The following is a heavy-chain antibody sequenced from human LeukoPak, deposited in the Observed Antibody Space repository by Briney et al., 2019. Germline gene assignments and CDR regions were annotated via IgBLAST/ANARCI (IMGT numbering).Heavy chain of an antibody. Sequence: GGSLRLSCAASGFTFSSYSMNWVRQAPGKGLEWVSSISSSSSYIYYADSVKGRFTISRDNAKNSLYLQMNSLRAEDTAVYYCAREDDYIRPWVDPWGQGTLVTVSS. D-gene: IGHD5-24*01. CDR1: GFTFSSYS. V-gene: IGHV3-21*01. CDR3: AREDDYIRPWVDP. J-gene: IGHJ5*02. CDR2: ISSSSSYI.